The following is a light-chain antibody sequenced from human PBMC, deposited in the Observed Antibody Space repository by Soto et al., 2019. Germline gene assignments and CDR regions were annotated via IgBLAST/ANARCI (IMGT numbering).Light chain of an antibody. CDR3: QQYGSYPPIT. CDR2: VST. J-gene: IGKJ5*01. V-gene: IGKV3-20*01. Sequence: EIVLTQSPVTLSLSPGERATRSCRDSQSISSGYLPWDQQKPCHSPSVHVYVSTIMATGLPDRFSGSGSGTDFTLPISRLEAEDFAVYYCQQYGSYPPITFGQGTRLEI. CDR1: QSISSGY.